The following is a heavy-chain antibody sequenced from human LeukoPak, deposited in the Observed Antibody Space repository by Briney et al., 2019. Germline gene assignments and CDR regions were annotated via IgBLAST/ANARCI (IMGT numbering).Heavy chain of an antibody. CDR1: GFTFSTYS. J-gene: IGHJ4*02. V-gene: IGHV3-48*01. CDR2: ISDSSAM. D-gene: IGHD5-12*01. CDR3: ARDGGYSGYDADC. Sequence: GGSLRLSCAASGFTFSTYSMKWVRQAPGRGLEWVSYISDSSAMYYADSVRGRFTISRENDKNSLFLQMNSLRAEDTAVYYCARDGGYSGYDADCWGQGTLVTVSS.